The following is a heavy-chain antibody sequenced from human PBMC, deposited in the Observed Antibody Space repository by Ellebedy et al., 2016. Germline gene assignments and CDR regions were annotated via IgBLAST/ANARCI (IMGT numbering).Heavy chain of an antibody. Sequence: SETLSLTXNVSGGSINSGTSYWSWIRQPPGKGLEWIGNIFHSGSTYYDSSLKSRVTISLDMSKNQFSLKLNSVTGADTAVYYCATVKDLAVTAERGGGAFHIWGQGTMVTVSS. J-gene: IGHJ3*02. CDR1: GGSINSGTSY. V-gene: IGHV4-39*07. D-gene: IGHD2-21*02. CDR3: ATVKDLAVTAERGGGAFHI. CDR2: IFHSGST.